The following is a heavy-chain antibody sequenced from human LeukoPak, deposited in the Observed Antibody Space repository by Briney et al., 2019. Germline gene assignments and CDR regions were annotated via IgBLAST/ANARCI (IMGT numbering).Heavy chain of an antibody. J-gene: IGHJ3*02. CDR3: ATYSGYGLHDAFDI. D-gene: IGHD5-12*01. Sequence: ASVKVSCKVSRYTLTELSMHWVRQAPGKGLEWMGGFAPEDGEAIYAQKFQSRVTITEDTSTDTAYMGLSSLRSEDTAVYYCATYSGYGLHDAFDIWGQGTMVTVSS. CDR1: RYTLTELS. CDR2: FAPEDGEA. V-gene: IGHV1-24*01.